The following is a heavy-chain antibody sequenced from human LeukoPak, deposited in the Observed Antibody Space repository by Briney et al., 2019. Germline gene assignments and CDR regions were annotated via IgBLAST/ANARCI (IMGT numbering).Heavy chain of an antibody. CDR1: GGSISSYY. CDR3: ARTGGGRFDP. CDR2: IYYSGST. J-gene: IGHJ5*02. D-gene: IGHD2-8*02. Sequence: SATLSLTCTVSGGSISSYYWSWIRQPPGKGLEWIGYIYYSGSTNYNPSLKSRVTISVDTSKNQFSLKLSSVTAADTAVYYCARTGGGRFDPWGQGTLVTVSS. V-gene: IGHV4-59*01.